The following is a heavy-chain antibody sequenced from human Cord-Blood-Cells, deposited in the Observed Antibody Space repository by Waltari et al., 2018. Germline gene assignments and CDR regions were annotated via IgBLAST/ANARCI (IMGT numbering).Heavy chain of an antibody. J-gene: IGHJ4*02. CDR1: GFTFSSYA. CDR2: ISGSGGST. V-gene: IGHV3-23*01. CDR3: AKGHYDILTGYSYFDY. Sequence: SCAASGFTFSSYAMGWVRQAPGKGLEWVSAISGSGGSTYYADSVKGRFTISRDNSKNTLYLQMNSLRAEDTAVYYCAKGHYDILTGYSYFDYWGQGTLVTVSS. D-gene: IGHD3-9*01.